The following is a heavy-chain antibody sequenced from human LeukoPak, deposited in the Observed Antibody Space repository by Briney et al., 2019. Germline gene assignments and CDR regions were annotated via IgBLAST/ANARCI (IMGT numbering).Heavy chain of an antibody. D-gene: IGHD2-2*02. CDR2: IYPGDSDT. CDR1: GYRFTSYW. V-gene: IGHV5-51*01. CDR3: ARHVSSCSSTSCYRGEVDY. Sequence: GESLKISCKGSGYRFTSYWIGWVRQMPGKGLEWMGIIYPGDSDTRYNPSFQGQVTISADKSISTAYLQWSSLKASDTAMYYCARHVSSCSSTSCYRGEVDYWGQGTLVTVSS. J-gene: IGHJ4*02.